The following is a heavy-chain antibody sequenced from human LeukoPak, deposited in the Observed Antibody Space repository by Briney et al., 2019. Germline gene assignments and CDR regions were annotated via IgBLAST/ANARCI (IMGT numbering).Heavy chain of an antibody. CDR3: ARGPRNVP. V-gene: IGHV1-8*01. D-gene: IGHD1-1*01. J-gene: IGHJ5*02. CDR1: GYTLTNYE. Sequence: VASVTVSCMASGYTLTNYEMNWVRQAPGQGLEWMGWVSANAGHTDYAQRVQGRVTMTRDNSKSTDYMELDSLTSDDTAVYFCARGPRNVPWGQRTLVTVCS. CDR2: VSANAGHT.